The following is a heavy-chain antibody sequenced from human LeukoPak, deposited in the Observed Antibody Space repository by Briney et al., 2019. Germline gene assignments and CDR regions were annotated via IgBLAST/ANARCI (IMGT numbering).Heavy chain of an antibody. V-gene: IGHV3-21*04. CDR2: IISSSSYI. Sequence: GGSLRLSCAASGFTFSSYSMNWVRQAPGKGLEGVSSIISSSSYIYYADSVKGRFTISRDNAKNSLYLQMNSLRAEDTALYYCVKDRVWFGELLNPLFDNWGQGTRVTVSS. J-gene: IGHJ4*02. CDR3: VKDRVWFGELLNPLFDN. D-gene: IGHD3-10*01. CDR1: GFTFSSYS.